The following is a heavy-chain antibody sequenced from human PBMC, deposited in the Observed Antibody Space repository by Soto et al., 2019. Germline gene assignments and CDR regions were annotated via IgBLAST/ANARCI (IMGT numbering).Heavy chain of an antibody. CDR1: GFTVSSNY. J-gene: IGHJ4*02. Sequence: EVQLVESGGGLIQPGGSLRLSCAASGFTVSSNYMSWVRQAPGKGLEWVAVIYSGGSTYYADAVKGRFTISRDNSKNTLYLQMNRLRAEDTAVYYCARSFPGDSGSYYHKPFDYWGQGTLVTVSS. CDR3: ARSFPGDSGSYYHKPFDY. D-gene: IGHD1-26*01. V-gene: IGHV3-53*01. CDR2: IYSGGST.